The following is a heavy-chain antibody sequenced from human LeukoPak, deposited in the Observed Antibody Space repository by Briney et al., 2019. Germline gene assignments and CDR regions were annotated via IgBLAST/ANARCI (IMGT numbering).Heavy chain of an antibody. Sequence: SVKVSCKASGGTFSSYAISWVRQAPGQGLEWMGRIIPIFGIANYAQKFQGRVTITADKYTSTAYMELSSLRSEDTAVYYCARATVGATAFDYWGQGTLVTVSS. J-gene: IGHJ4*02. CDR2: IIPIFGIA. CDR3: ARATVGATAFDY. D-gene: IGHD1-26*01. V-gene: IGHV1-69*04. CDR1: GGTFSSYA.